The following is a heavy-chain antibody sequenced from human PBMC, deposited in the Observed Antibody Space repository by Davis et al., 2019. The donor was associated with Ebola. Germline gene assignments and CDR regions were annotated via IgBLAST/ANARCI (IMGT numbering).Heavy chain of an antibody. Sequence: PGGSLRLSCAASGFTFSSYGMHWVRQAPGKGLEWMAYISYDGGNKYYGDSVKGRFTISRDNSKDTLYLQLNSLRAEDTAVYYCARLGGSSWVDHWGQGTLVTVSS. D-gene: IGHD6-13*01. CDR2: ISYDGGNK. CDR1: GFTFSSYG. J-gene: IGHJ5*02. CDR3: ARLGGSSWVDH. V-gene: IGHV3-30*03.